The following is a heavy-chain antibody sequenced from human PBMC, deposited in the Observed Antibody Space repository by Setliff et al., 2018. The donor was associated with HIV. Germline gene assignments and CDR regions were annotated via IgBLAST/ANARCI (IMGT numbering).Heavy chain of an antibody. CDR1: GGSVRRSTSY. Sequence: SETLSLTCTVSGGSVRRSTSYWGWIRQPPGKGLEWIGSIYYSGTTYSNPSLKSRVTISVDTSKNQFSLRLTSVTAADTAVYYCARRQMVVAAVDAFDIWGQGTMVTVSS. D-gene: IGHD2-15*01. CDR2: IYYSGTT. CDR3: ARRQMVVAAVDAFDI. V-gene: IGHV4-39*01. J-gene: IGHJ3*02.